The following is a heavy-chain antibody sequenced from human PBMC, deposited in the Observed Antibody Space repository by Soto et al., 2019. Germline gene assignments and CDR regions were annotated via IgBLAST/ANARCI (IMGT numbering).Heavy chain of an antibody. V-gene: IGHV1-3*05. Sequence: QVQLVQSGAEEKKPGASVKVSCKASGYTFTSYAMHWVRQAPGQRLEWMGWINGGNGNTKYSQKFQGRVTITRDTSASTANMELSSLGSEDTAVYYCARVSGWYHLDYWGQGTLVTVSS. CDR2: INGGNGNT. CDR1: GYTFTSYA. J-gene: IGHJ4*02. D-gene: IGHD6-19*01. CDR3: ARVSGWYHLDY.